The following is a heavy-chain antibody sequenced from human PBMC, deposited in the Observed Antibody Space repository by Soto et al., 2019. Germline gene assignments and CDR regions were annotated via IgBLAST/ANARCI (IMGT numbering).Heavy chain of an antibody. CDR1: GCTFSSYA. CDR2: ISGSGGST. CDR3: AKDYYGSGSYPPNYYYYYMDV. D-gene: IGHD3-10*01. J-gene: IGHJ6*03. Sequence: GGSLRLSCAASGCTFSSYAMSWVRQAPGKGPEWVSAISGSGGSTYYADSVKGRFTISRDNSKNTLYLQMNSLRAEDTAVYYCAKDYYGSGSYPPNYYYYYMDVWGKGTTVTVSS. V-gene: IGHV3-23*01.